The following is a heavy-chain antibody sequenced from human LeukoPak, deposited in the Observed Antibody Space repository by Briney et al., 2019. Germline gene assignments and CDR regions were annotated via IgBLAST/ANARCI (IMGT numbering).Heavy chain of an antibody. V-gene: IGHV3-30*04. Sequence: GRSLRLSCAASGFTFSSYAMHWVRQAPGKGLEWVAVISYDGSNKYYADSVKGRFTISRDNSKNTLYLQMNSLRDDDTALYYCAEWELLPTADYWGQGTLVTVSS. D-gene: IGHD1-26*01. CDR3: AEWELLPTADY. CDR1: GFTFSSYA. CDR2: ISYDGSNK. J-gene: IGHJ4*02.